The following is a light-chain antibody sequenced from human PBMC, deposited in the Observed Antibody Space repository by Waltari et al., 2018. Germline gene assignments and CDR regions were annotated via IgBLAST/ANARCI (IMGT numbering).Light chain of an antibody. CDR3: SSYMDTTTLEL. J-gene: IGLJ2*01. CDR2: DVT. V-gene: IGLV2-14*03. Sequence: QSALTQPASVSGSPAQYIPISCTGTSTELGSYNTVSWYQQQPGKGPKLIIYDVTNRPSGVAKRFSGSKSGNTDALTISGLQAEDEADYYCSSYMDTTTLELFGGGTSLTVL. CDR1: STELGSYNT.